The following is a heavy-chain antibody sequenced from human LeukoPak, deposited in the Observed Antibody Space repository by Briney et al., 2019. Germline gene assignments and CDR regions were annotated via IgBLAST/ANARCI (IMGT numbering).Heavy chain of an antibody. V-gene: IGHV1-18*01. CDR2: ISAYNGNI. CDR3: ARPRITMVRGVIISYGMDV. D-gene: IGHD3-10*01. Sequence: GASVKVSCKASGYTFTSYGISWVRQAPGQGLEWMGWISAYNGNINYAQKLQGRVTMTTDTSTSTAYMELRSLRSDDTAVYYCARPRITMVRGVIISYGMDVWGQGTTVTVSS. J-gene: IGHJ6*02. CDR1: GYTFTSYG.